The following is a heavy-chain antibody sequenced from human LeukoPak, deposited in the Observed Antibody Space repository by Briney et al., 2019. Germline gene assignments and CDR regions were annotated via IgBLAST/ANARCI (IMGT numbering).Heavy chain of an antibody. CDR3: AKDRSAKARLLPFDY. CDR1: GFTFSSYG. Sequence: GRSLRLSCVASGFTFSSYGMHWVRQAPGKGLEWVAVISYDGSNKYYADSVKGRFTISRDNSKNTLYLQMNSLRAEDTAVYYCAKDRSAKARLLPFDYWGQGTLVTVSS. J-gene: IGHJ4*02. V-gene: IGHV3-30*18. CDR2: ISYDGSNK. D-gene: IGHD6-25*01.